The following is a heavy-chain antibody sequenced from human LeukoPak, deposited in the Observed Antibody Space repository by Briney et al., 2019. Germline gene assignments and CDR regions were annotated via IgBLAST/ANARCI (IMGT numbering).Heavy chain of an antibody. V-gene: IGHV3-23*01. CDR1: GFTFSSYA. Sequence: GGSLRLSCAASGFTFSSYAMSWVRQGPGQGLEWVSAISGSGGSTYYADSVKGRFTISRDTSKNTLYLQMNSLRAEDTAVYYCAKDRQYQLLRGFDYWGQGTLVTVSS. D-gene: IGHD2-2*01. J-gene: IGHJ4*02. CDR3: AKDRQYQLLRGFDY. CDR2: ISGSGGST.